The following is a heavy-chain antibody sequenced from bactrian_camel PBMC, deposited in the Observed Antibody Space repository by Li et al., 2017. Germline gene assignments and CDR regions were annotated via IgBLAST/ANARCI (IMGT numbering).Heavy chain of an antibody. V-gene: IGHV3S66*01. J-gene: IGHJ4*01. Sequence: VQLVESGGGSDQPGGSLRLTCLASGGVFGDQCVGWFRQVPGKEREAVAFIADSDGSTRYADSVKGRFTISKDDAKNILYLQMDSLKPEDTAMYYCAAFEGKILGYCYSPSLEYDYHEWGQGTQVTVS. CDR1: GGVFGDQC. D-gene: IGHD2*01. CDR2: IADSDGST. CDR3: AAFEGKILGYCYSPSLEYDYHE.